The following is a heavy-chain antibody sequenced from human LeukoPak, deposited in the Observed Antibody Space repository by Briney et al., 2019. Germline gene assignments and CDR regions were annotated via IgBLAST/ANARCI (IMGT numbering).Heavy chain of an antibody. V-gene: IGHV3-33*01. CDR3: ARDTFYSSGVYGLDV. CDR2: IYYDGSNK. CDR1: GFIFTSYG. Sequence: GGSLRLSCAASGFIFTSYGMHWVRQAPGKGLEWVAVIYYDGSNKYYADSVRGRFTISRDNSKNTLFLQMSSLRAEDTAVYYCARDTFYSSGVYGLDVWGQGTTVTVSS. J-gene: IGHJ6*02. D-gene: IGHD3-22*01.